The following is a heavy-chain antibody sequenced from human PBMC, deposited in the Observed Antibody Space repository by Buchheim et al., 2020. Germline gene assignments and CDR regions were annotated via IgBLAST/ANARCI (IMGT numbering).Heavy chain of an antibody. Sequence: VQLLESGGGLVQPGGSMRLSCAASGFTFSSYAMSWVRQAPGKGLEWVAVISYDGSNKYYADSVKGRFTISRDNSKNTLSLQMNSLRAEDTAVYYCAKVGGSADYWGQGTL. CDR2: ISYDGSNK. V-gene: IGHV3-30*18. CDR3: AKVGGSADY. CDR1: GFTFSSYA. J-gene: IGHJ4*02. D-gene: IGHD1-26*01.